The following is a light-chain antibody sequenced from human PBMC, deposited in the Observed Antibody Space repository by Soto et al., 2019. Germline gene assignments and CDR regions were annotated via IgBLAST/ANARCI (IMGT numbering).Light chain of an antibody. J-gene: IGKJ1*01. CDR1: QTIRLG. CDR3: PHYNSYSEA. CDR2: KAS. V-gene: IGKV1-5*03. Sequence: DIQMTRALSTLSGAVVHRVTIICRARQTIRLGLAWYQQKPGKAPKLLIYKASTLKSGVPSRFSGSGSGTEFTLTISSLQPDDFATYYCPHYNSYSEAFGQGTQVEL.